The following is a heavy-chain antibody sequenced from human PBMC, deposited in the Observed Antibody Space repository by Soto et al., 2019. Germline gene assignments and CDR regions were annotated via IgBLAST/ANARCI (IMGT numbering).Heavy chain of an antibody. J-gene: IGHJ5*02. CDR1: GASISGFY. Sequence: PSETLSLTCTVSGASISGFYWSWIRKSAGQGLEWIGGIYATGTTDYNPSLKSRVMMSVDTSKKQFSLKLRSVTAADTAVYYCVRDGTKTLRDWFDPWGQGISVTSPQ. V-gene: IGHV4-4*07. CDR3: VRDGTKTLRDWFDP. CDR2: IYATGTT. D-gene: IGHD1-1*01.